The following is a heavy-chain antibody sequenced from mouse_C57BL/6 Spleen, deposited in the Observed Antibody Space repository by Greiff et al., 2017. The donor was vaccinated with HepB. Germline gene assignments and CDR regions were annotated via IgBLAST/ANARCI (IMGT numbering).Heavy chain of an antibody. Sequence: QVQLQQPGAELVMPGASVKLSCKASGYTFTSYWMHWVKQRPGQGLEWIGEIDPSDSYTNYNQKFKGKSTLTVDKSSSTAYMQLSSLTSEDSAAYYCARTAQATQAYYFDYWGQGTTLTVSS. CDR3: ARTAQATQAYYFDY. V-gene: IGHV1-69*01. D-gene: IGHD3-2*02. CDR1: GYTFTSYW. CDR2: IDPSDSYT. J-gene: IGHJ2*01.